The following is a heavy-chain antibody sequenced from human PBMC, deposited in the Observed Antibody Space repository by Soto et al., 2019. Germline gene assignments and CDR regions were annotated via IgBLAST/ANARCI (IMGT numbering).Heavy chain of an antibody. CDR1: GFTFGSYA. Sequence: GGSLRLSCQVSGFTFGSYAMSWVRQAPGKGLEWVALVQSNHVTYYADSVRGRFTVSRDNSKNTLYLQMDSLRVEDTALYYCAKWLRGGSYYCDCWGQRAMVPVSA. D-gene: IGHD3-10*01. CDR3: AKWLRGGSYYCDC. CDR2: VQSNHVT. V-gene: IGHV3-23*01. J-gene: IGHJ4*02.